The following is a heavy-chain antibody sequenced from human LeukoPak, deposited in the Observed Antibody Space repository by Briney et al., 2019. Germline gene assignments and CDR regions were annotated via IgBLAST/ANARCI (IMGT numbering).Heavy chain of an antibody. CDR1: GFTFSNKP. V-gene: IGHV3-23*01. J-gene: IGHJ4*02. CDR2: ISGSGGNT. Sequence: GGSLRLSCVGSGFTFSNKPLSWVRQAPGKGLEWVSAISGSGGNTYYADSVRGRFTISRDNSKNTLFLNTLRADDTAVYYCATTKQARRYFDYWGQGTLVTVSS. D-gene: IGHD1-1*01. CDR3: ATTKQARRYFDY.